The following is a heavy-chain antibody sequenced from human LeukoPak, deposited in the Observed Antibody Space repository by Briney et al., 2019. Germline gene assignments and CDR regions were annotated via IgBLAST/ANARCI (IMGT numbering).Heavy chain of an antibody. Sequence: SETLSLTCTVSGGSISSYYWSWIRQPAGKGLEWIGRIYTSGSTNYNPSLKSRVTMSVDTSKNQFSLKLSSVTAADTAVYYCARDRGRYCSSTSCYYYYYMDVWGKGTTVTVSS. CDR1: GGSISSYY. J-gene: IGHJ6*03. CDR3: ARDRGRYCSSTSCYYYYYMDV. CDR2: IYTSGST. V-gene: IGHV4-4*07. D-gene: IGHD2-2*01.